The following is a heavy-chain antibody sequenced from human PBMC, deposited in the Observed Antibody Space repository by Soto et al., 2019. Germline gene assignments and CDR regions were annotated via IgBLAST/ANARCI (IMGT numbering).Heavy chain of an antibody. CDR2: ISYDGSNK. CDR1: GFTFSSYG. CDR3: AKGVSSSWYEYYFDY. D-gene: IGHD6-13*01. J-gene: IGHJ4*02. V-gene: IGHV3-30*18. Sequence: SGGGVVQPGRSLRLSCAASGFTFSSYGMHWVRQAPGKGLEWVAVISYDGSNKYYADSVKGRFTISRDNSKNTLYLQMNSLRAEDTAVYYCAKGVSSSWYEYYFDYWGQGTLVTVSS.